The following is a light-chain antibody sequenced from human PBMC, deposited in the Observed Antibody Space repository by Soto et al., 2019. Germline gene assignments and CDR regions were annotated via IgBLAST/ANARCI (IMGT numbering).Light chain of an antibody. Sequence: DIQMTQSPSTLSGSVGDRVTITCRASQTISSWLAWYQQKPGKAPKLLIYKASTLKSGVPSRFGGSGSGTEFTLTISSLQPDDFATYYCQHYNSYSEAFCQGTKVELK. CDR2: KAS. CDR1: QTISSW. J-gene: IGKJ1*01. V-gene: IGKV1-5*03. CDR3: QHYNSYSEA.